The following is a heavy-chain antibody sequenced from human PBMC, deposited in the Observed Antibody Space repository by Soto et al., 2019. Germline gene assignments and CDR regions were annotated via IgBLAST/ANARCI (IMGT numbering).Heavy chain of an antibody. CDR2: IMPISDTS. CDR3: ATILGGSFEF. V-gene: IGHV1-69*06. CDR1: GGSFSSYA. D-gene: IGHD3-9*01. Sequence: ASVKVSCKASGGSFSSYAITWVRQAPGQGLEWMGGIMPISDTSHYAQNFQGRVTMTADKSTTTAYMELSSLRYEDTALYYCATILGGSFEFWGEGTQVTVSS. J-gene: IGHJ4*01.